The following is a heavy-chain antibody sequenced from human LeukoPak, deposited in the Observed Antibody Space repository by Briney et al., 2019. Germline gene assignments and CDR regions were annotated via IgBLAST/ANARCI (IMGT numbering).Heavy chain of an antibody. Sequence: PSETLSLTCTVSGGSISSYYWSWIRQPPGKGLEWIGYIYYSGSINYNPSLKSRVTMSVDTSKNQFSLKLSSVTAADTAVYYCASENRYSYGYYYYYGMDVWGQGTTVTVSS. CDR1: GGSISSYY. V-gene: IGHV4-59*01. D-gene: IGHD5-18*01. CDR3: ASENRYSYGYYYYYGMDV. CDR2: IYYSGSI. J-gene: IGHJ6*02.